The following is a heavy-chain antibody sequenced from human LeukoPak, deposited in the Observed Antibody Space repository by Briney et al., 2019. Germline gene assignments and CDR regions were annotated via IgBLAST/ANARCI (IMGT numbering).Heavy chain of an antibody. CDR3: AGRYSGSYHVDY. V-gene: IGHV4-39*01. D-gene: IGHD1-26*01. Sequence: PSETLSLTCTVSGDSIISSYYWGWIRQPPGKGLEWIGSIYYSGGTYYNPSLKSRVTISVDTSKNQFSLKLSSVTAADTAVYYCAGRYSGSYHVDYWGQGTLVTVSS. J-gene: IGHJ4*02. CDR1: GDSIISSYY. CDR2: IYYSGGT.